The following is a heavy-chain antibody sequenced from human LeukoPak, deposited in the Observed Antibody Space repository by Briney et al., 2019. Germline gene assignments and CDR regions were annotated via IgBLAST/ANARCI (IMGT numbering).Heavy chain of an antibody. D-gene: IGHD1-1*01. CDR2: IFYSGST. V-gene: IGHV4-61*01. J-gene: IGHJ6*03. Sequence: PSETLSLTCSVSGGSISSPNYSWGWIRQPPGKGLEWIGYIFYSGSTNYNPSLKSRVTISLDTSKKQFSLKLNSVTAADTAVYYCARGPNSNSVSGYYYMDVWGKGTTVTVSS. CDR1: GGSISSPNYS. CDR3: ARGPNSNSVSGYYYMDV.